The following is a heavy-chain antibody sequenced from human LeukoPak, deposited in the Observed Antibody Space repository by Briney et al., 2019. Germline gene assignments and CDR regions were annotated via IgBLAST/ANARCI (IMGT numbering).Heavy chain of an antibody. CDR3: ARETNPEIYGDSPNWFDP. CDR1: GFTFSSYA. Sequence: PGGSLRLTCAASGFTFSSYAMHWVRQAPGKGLEWVAIISYDGNNKYSADSVKGRFTISRDNSKNTLYLQMNSLRAEDTAVYYCARETNPEIYGDSPNWFDPWGQGTLVTVSS. D-gene: IGHD4-17*01. J-gene: IGHJ5*02. V-gene: IGHV3-30*04. CDR2: ISYDGNNK.